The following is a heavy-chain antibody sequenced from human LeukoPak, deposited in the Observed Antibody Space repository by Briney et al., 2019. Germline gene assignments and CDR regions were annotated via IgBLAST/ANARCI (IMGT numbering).Heavy chain of an antibody. J-gene: IGHJ4*02. CDR1: GFTFSHYG. D-gene: IGHD6-19*01. CDR3: AKDSSSGWYGDYFDY. Sequence: GGSLRLSCAASGFTFSHYGMHWVRQAPGKGLEWVAVISDDGSSKYYADSVKGRFTISRDNSKNTLYLQMNSLRAEDTAVHYCAKDSSSGWYGDYFDYWGQGILVTVSS. V-gene: IGHV3-30*18. CDR2: ISDDGSSK.